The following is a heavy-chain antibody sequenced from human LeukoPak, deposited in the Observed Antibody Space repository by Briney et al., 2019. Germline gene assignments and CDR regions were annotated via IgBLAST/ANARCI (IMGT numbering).Heavy chain of an antibody. CDR3: ARQTVVDTAMDNMGDYYYYYGMDV. CDR2: IYYSGST. Sequence: SETLSLTCTVSGGSISSYYWSWIRQPPGKGLEWIGYIYYSGSTNYNPSLKSRVTISVDTFKNQFSLKLSSVTAADTAVYYCARQTVVDTAMDNMGDYYYYYGMDVWGQGTTVTVSS. D-gene: IGHD5-18*01. V-gene: IGHV4-59*08. J-gene: IGHJ6*02. CDR1: GGSISSYY.